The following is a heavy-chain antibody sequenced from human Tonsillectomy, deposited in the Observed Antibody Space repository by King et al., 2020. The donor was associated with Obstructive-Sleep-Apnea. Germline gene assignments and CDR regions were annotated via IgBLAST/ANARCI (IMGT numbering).Heavy chain of an antibody. Sequence: VQLVQSGAEVKKPGESLKISCKGSGYSFTSYWIGWVRQMPGKGLECMGIIYPGDSDTRYSPSCQGQVSISSDKSISTAYLQWSSLKASDTAMYYCARHVADLDGPHSTNYYYGMDVWGQGTTVTVSS. V-gene: IGHV5-51*01. D-gene: IGHD6-19*01. CDR2: IYPGDSDT. CDR1: GYSFTSYW. J-gene: IGHJ6*02. CDR3: ARHVADLDGPHSTNYYYGMDV.